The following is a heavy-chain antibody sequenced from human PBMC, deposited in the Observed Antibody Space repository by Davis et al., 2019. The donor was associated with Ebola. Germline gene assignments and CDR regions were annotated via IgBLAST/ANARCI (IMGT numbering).Heavy chain of an antibody. CDR2: ITGSGGST. J-gene: IGHJ4*02. V-gene: IGHV3-23*01. CDR3: AKGPSIWSSDPPLH. D-gene: IGHD3-3*01. Sequence: GESLKISCAASGFSFSSYWMSWVRQAPGKGLEWVSGITGSGGSTYYADSVKGRFTISRDNSKNTLYLQMNSLRAEDTAVYYCAKGPSIWSSDPPLHWGQGTLVTVSS. CDR1: GFSFSSYW.